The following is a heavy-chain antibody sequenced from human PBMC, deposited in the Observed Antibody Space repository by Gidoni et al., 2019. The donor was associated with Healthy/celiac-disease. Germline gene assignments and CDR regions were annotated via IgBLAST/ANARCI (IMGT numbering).Heavy chain of an antibody. J-gene: IGHJ6*02. CDR1: GGTFSSYT. D-gene: IGHD6-13*01. Sequence: QVQLVQSGAGVKKPGSSVKVSCKASGGTFSSYTISWVRQAPGQWLEWMGRIIPILGIANYAQKFQGRVTITADKSTSTAYMELISLRSEDTAVYYCASSKEGAAALGGGMDVWGQGTTVTVSS. CDR3: ASSKEGAAALGGGMDV. CDR2: IIPILGIA. V-gene: IGHV1-69*02.